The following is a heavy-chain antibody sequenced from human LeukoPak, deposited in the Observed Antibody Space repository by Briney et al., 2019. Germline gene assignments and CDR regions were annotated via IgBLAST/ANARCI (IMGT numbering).Heavy chain of an antibody. Sequence: SETLSLTCSVSGGSFDSRSYYWGWIRQFPGKDLEWFVNIHYNESNYSNPSLHNRVTMSVDTSNARFSLRLTSRTAADTAIYYCVRPCPSPPGKRFNPWGQGTLVTVSS. V-gene: IGHV4-39*02. D-gene: IGHD4-23*01. CDR2: IHYNESN. CDR1: GGSFDSRSYY. CDR3: VRPCPSPPGKRFNP. J-gene: IGHJ5*02.